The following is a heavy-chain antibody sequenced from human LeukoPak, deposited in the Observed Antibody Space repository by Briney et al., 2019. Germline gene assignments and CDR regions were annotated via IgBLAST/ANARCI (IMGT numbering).Heavy chain of an antibody. CDR1: GFTLSSYG. D-gene: IGHD4-17*01. CDR3: AKEFWENDYGDYGSLY. V-gene: IGHV3-33*06. Sequence: PGRSLRLSCAASGFTLSSYGMHWVRQAPGKGLEWVAVIRYDGSNKYYADSVKGRFTISRDNSKNTLYPQVNSLRAEDTAVYYCAKEFWENDYGDYGSLYWGQRTLVTASS. CDR2: IRYDGSNK. J-gene: IGHJ4*02.